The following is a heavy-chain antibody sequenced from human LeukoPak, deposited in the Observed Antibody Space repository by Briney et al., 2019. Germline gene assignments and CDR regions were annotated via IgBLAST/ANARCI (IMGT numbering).Heavy chain of an antibody. J-gene: IGHJ4*02. CDR1: GYTFTSYD. CDR2: ISAYNGNT. Sequence: GASVKVSCKASGYTFTSYDINWVRQATGQGLEWMGWISAYNGNTNYAQKLQGRVTMTTDTSTSTAYMELRSLRSDDTAVYYCARDFRVAQYYFDYWGQGTLVTVSS. CDR3: ARDFRVAQYYFDY. V-gene: IGHV1-18*01.